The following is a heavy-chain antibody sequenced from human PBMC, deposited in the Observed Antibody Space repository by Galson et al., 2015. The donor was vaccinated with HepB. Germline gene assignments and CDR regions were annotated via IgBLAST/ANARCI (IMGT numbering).Heavy chain of an antibody. CDR1: GYSFTSYW. Sequence: QSGAEVKKPGESLRISCKGPGYSFTSYWISWVRQMPGKGLEWMGRIDPSDSYTNYSPSFQGHVTISADKSISTAYLQWSSLKASDTAMYYCARLVWGSSSSDWGFDYWGQGTLVTVSS. D-gene: IGHD6-6*01. CDR2: IDPSDSYT. J-gene: IGHJ4*02. V-gene: IGHV5-10-1*01. CDR3: ARLVWGSSSSDWGFDY.